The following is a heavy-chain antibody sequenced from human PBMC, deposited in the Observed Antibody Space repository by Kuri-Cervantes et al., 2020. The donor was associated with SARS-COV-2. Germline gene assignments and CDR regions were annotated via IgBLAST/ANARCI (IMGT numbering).Heavy chain of an antibody. CDR3: ARDKVVDY. CDR1: GFTFSSYA. J-gene: IGHJ4*02. CDR2: ISYDGSNK. D-gene: IGHD2-15*01. V-gene: IGHV3-30*04. Sequence: SLMIPCAASGFTFSSYAMHWVRQAPGKGLEWVAVISYDGSNKYYADSVKGRFTISRDNSKNTLYLQMNSLRAEDTAVYYCARDKVVDYWGQGTLVTVSS.